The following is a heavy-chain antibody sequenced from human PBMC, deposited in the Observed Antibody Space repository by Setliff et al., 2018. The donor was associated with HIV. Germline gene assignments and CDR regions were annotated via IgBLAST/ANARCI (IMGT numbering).Heavy chain of an antibody. Sequence: GSLRLSCAASGFTFSSYAMTWVRQAPGKGLEWVSSITGSGDSTYYADSVKGRFTISRDNSKNTLYLRMNSLRAEDTAVYYCAQAQTSVSGSYYQYLQHWGQGTLVTVSS. D-gene: IGHD3-10*01. CDR3: AQAQTSVSGSYYQYLQH. J-gene: IGHJ1*01. CDR1: GFTFSSYA. CDR2: ITGSGDST. V-gene: IGHV3-23*01.